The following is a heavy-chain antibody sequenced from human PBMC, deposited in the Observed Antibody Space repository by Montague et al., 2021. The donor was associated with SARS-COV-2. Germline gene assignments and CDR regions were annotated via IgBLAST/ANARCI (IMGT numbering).Heavy chain of an antibody. D-gene: IGHD1-20*01. J-gene: IGHJ5*02. Sequence: SETRSLTCSVSGGCISSYYGSWIRQSPGKGREWIGYIFHSGITDYNPSLKSRVTISVDMSKNKCSLQLNSVTAADSAVSYCATTEYNWNDWFDPWGQGTLVTVSS. V-gene: IGHV4-59*13. CDR3: ATTEYNWNDWFDP. CDR1: GGCISSYY. CDR2: IFHSGIT.